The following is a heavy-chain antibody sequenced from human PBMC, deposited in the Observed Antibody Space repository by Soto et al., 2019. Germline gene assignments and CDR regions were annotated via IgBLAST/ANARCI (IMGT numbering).Heavy chain of an antibody. D-gene: IGHD3-10*01. J-gene: IGHJ6*02. CDR3: AGLLWFGELVRYYYYGMDV. CDR1: GGSISSYY. V-gene: IGHV4-59*01. CDR2: IYYSGST. Sequence: SETLSLTCTVSGGSISSYYWSWIRQPPGKGLEWIGYIYYSGSTNYNPSLKSRVTISVDTSKNQFSLKLSSVTAADTAVYYCAGLLWFGELVRYYYYGMDVWGQGTTVTVSS.